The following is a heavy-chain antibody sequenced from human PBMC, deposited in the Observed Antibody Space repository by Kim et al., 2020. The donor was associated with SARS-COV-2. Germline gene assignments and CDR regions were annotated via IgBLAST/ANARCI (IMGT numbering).Heavy chain of an antibody. J-gene: IGHJ4*02. CDR1: GFSFTTYS. Sequence: GGSLRLSCAASGFSFTTYSMNWVRQAPGKGLEWISYISSSGTDISHAASVKGRFTVSRDSAKNSLFLQMNSLRDEDTAVYYCARDLKGYYSFDYWGLGTLVTVSP. D-gene: IGHD5-18*01. CDR3: ARDLKGYYSFDY. V-gene: IGHV3-48*02. CDR2: ISSSGTDI.